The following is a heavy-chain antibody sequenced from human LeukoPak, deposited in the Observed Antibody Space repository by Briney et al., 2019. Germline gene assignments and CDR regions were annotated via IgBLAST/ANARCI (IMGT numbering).Heavy chain of an antibody. Sequence: KASETLPLTCTVSGGSISSYYWSWIRQPPGKGLEWIGYIYYSGSTNYNPSLKSRVTISVDTSKNQFSLKLSSVTAADTAVYYCARSGGYYYDSSGYHSWGQGTLVTVSS. CDR2: IYYSGST. D-gene: IGHD3-22*01. V-gene: IGHV4-59*01. CDR1: GGSISSYY. CDR3: ARSGGYYYDSSGYHS. J-gene: IGHJ4*02.